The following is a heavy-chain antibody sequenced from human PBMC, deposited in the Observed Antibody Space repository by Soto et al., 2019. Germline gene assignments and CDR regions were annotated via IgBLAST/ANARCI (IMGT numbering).Heavy chain of an antibody. Sequence: SETLSLTCTVSGGSVSSGSYYWSWIRQPPGKGLEWIGYIYYSGSTNYNPSLKSRVTISVDTSKNQFSLKLSSVTAADTAVYYCARGGIAAPLAFDIWGQGTMVTVSS. CDR3: ARGGIAAPLAFDI. CDR2: IYYSGST. CDR1: GGSVSSGSYY. V-gene: IGHV4-61*01. D-gene: IGHD6-6*01. J-gene: IGHJ3*02.